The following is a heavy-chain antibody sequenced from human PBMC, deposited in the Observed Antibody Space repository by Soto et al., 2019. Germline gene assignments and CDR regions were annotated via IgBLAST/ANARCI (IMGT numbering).Heavy chain of an antibody. Sequence: ASVKVSCKASGYTFTSCGISWVRQAPGQGLEWMGWISDYNGNKNYGQKLQGRVTMTKDTSTSTAYMELRSLRSDDTAVYYCGRVTWDSRLLDYWGQGTLVTVS. CDR2: ISDYNGNK. CDR1: GYTFTSCG. V-gene: IGHV1-18*01. D-gene: IGHD6-13*01. J-gene: IGHJ4*02. CDR3: GRVTWDSRLLDY.